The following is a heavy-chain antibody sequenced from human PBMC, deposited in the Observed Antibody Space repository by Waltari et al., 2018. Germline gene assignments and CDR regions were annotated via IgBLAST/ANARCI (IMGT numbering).Heavy chain of an antibody. Sequence: QVQLQESGPGLVKPSQTLSLTCTVSGGSISSGSYYWSWIRQPAGKGLEWIGRIYTSWTTNYNPSLKRRVTISVDTPKNQFSLKLSSVTAADTAVYYCARADIFGVVIHWGQGTLVTVSS. D-gene: IGHD3-3*02. CDR3: ARADIFGVVIH. V-gene: IGHV4-61*02. J-gene: IGHJ4*02. CDR1: GGSISSGSYY. CDR2: IYTSWTT.